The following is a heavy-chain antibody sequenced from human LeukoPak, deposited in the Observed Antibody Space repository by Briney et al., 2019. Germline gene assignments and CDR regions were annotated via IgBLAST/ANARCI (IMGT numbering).Heavy chain of an antibody. V-gene: IGHV4-59*08. CDR3: ARHGHHGDHDY. CDR2: IYYTGGT. CDR1: GASIRSSY. J-gene: IGHJ4*02. D-gene: IGHD2-21*02. Sequence: PSETLSLTCTVSGASIRSSYWSWLRQPPGKGLEWIGYIYYTGGTNSNPSLKSRVTVSVDTSKNQFSLKLSSMTAADTAVYYCARHGHHGDHDYWGQGTLVTVSS.